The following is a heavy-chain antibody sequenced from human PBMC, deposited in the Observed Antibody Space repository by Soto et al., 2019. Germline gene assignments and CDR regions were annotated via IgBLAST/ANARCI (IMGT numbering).Heavy chain of an antibody. CDR1: GGSISSYY. V-gene: IGHV4-59*01. CDR3: ARDRLGYCSGGSCYQTGWFDP. CDR2: IYYSGST. D-gene: IGHD2-15*01. J-gene: IGHJ5*02. Sequence: SETLSLTCTVSGGSISSYYWSWIRQPPGKGLEWIGYIYYSGSTNYNPSLKSRVTISVDTSKNQFSLKLSSVTAADTAVYYCARDRLGYCSGGSCYQTGWFDPWGQGTLVTASS.